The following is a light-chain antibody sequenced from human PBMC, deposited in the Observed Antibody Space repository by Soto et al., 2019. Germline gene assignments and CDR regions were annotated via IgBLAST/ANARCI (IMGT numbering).Light chain of an antibody. Sequence: QSVLTQPPSASGTPGQGVTISCSGSISNIGSNYVYWYQQLPGTAPKLPIYRNNQRPSGVPDRFSGSKSGTSASLAISGLRSDDEADYFCATWDGSLNGFYVFGTGTKVTVL. CDR1: ISNIGSNY. CDR2: RNN. V-gene: IGLV1-47*01. J-gene: IGLJ1*01. CDR3: ATWDGSLNGFYV.